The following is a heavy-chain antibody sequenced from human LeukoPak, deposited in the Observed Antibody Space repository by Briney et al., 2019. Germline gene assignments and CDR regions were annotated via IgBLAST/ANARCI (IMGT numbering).Heavy chain of an antibody. Sequence: GESLKISCKGSGYSFTSYWIGWVRQMPGTGLEWMGIIYPSDSDTRYSPSFQGQVTISADKSISTAYLQWSSLKASDTAMYYCVRRNSRDYCDYWGQGTLVTVSS. D-gene: IGHD2/OR15-2a*01. V-gene: IGHV5-51*01. J-gene: IGHJ4*02. CDR2: IYPSDSDT. CDR3: VRRNSRDYCDY. CDR1: GYSFTSYW.